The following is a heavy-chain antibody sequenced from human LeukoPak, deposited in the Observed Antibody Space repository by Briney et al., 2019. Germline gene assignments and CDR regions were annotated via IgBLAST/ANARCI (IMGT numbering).Heavy chain of an antibody. Sequence: TTGGSLRLSCAASGFTFSSYSINWVRQSPGKGLEWFSSITSSSRYIYYADSVKGRFTISRDNSKNTLYLQMNSLRAEDTAVYYCAKDPSFVVVVAADNWGQGTLVTVSS. V-gene: IGHV3-21*04. J-gene: IGHJ4*02. D-gene: IGHD2-15*01. CDR1: GFTFSSYS. CDR3: AKDPSFVVVVAADN. CDR2: ITSSSRYI.